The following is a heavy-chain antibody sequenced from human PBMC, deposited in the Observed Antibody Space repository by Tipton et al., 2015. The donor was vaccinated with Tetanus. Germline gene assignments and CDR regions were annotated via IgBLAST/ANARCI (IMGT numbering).Heavy chain of an antibody. D-gene: IGHD3-10*01. J-gene: IGHJ3*02. V-gene: IGHV3-23*01. CDR3: AKSSASSHYRGAFDI. CDR1: GFIFDEYA. Sequence: SLRLSCAASGFIFDEYAMYWVRQAPGKGLEWVSAISGGGVSTYYADSVKGRFTISRDNSKNTLYLQMNSLRADDTAVYYWAKSSASSHYRGAFDIWGQGTXXPVSS. CDR2: ISGGGVST.